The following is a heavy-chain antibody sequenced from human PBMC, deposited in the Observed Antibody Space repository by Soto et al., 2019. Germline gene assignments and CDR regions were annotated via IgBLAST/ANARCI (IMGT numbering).Heavy chain of an antibody. J-gene: IGHJ5*02. D-gene: IGHD2-2*01. V-gene: IGHV4-59*08. CDR2: FYTYGTT. Sequence: SETLSLTCTVSGGSISSDYWSWIRQPPGKGLEWIGYFYTYGTTKYHPSLRSRVIISADTSENHSSLKLSSVTAADTAVYYCARHGMGYCSSSSCARGGFDPWGQGTLVT. CDR3: ARHGMGYCSSSSCARGGFDP. CDR1: GGSISSDY.